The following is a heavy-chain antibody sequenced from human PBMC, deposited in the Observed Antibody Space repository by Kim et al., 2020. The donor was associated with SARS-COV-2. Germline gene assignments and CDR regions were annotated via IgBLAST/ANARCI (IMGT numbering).Heavy chain of an antibody. J-gene: IGHJ6*02. Sequence: SETLSLTCAVYGGSFSGYYWSWIRQPPGKGLEWIGEINHSGSTNYNPSLKSRVTISVDTSKNQFSLKLSSVTAADTAVYYCARGDYGGNSKWYYYYGMDVWGQGTTVTVSS. CDR3: ARGDYGGNSKWYYYYGMDV. CDR1: GGSFSGYY. CDR2: INHSGST. D-gene: IGHD4-17*01. V-gene: IGHV4-34*01.